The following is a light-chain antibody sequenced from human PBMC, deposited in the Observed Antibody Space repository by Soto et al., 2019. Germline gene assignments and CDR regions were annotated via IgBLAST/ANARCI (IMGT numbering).Light chain of an antibody. J-gene: IGKJ2*01. CDR3: MQGTHCPRT. CDR2: KVS. Sequence: DVVMTQSPLSLPVTLGQPASISCRSSQSLVYSDGNTYLNWFQQRPGQSPRRLIYKVSNRDSGVPDRLSGSGSGTDFTLKISRVEAEDVGVYYCMQGTHCPRTFGQGTKLEIK. V-gene: IGKV2-30*01. CDR1: QSLVYSDGNTY.